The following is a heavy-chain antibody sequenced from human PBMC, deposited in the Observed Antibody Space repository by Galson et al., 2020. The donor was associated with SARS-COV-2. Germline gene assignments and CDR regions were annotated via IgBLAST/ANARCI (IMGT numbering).Heavy chain of an antibody. D-gene: IGHD6-13*01. CDR2: ISYDGSNK. V-gene: IGHV3-30*18. J-gene: IGHJ4*02. Sequence: GESLKISCAASGFTFSSYGMHWVRQAPGKGLEWVAVISYDGSNKYYADSVKGRFTISRDNSKNTLYLQMNSLRAEDTAVYYCAKDWGIAAAGTIQTDYWGQGTLVTVSS. CDR3: AKDWGIAAAGTIQTDY. CDR1: GFTFSSYG.